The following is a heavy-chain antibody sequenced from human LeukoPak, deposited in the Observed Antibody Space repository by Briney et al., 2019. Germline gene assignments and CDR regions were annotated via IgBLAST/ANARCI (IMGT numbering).Heavy chain of an antibody. J-gene: IGHJ3*02. D-gene: IGHD2-2*01. CDR1: GFTFSSYW. V-gene: IGHV3-74*01. Sequence: GGSLRLSCAASGFTFSSYWMHWVRQAPGKGLVWVSRINSDGSSTSYADSVKGRFTISRDNAKNSLYLQMNSLRAEDTAVYYCARDPGYCSSTSCYSDAFDIWGQGTMVTVSS. CDR3: ARDPGYCSSTSCYSDAFDI. CDR2: INSDGSST.